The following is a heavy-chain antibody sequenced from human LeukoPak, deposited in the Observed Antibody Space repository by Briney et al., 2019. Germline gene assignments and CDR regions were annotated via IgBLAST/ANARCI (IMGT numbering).Heavy chain of an antibody. CDR3: ARDTYNWNDYYYYGMGV. D-gene: IGHD1-1*01. V-gene: IGHV4-61*01. CDR1: GGSVSTDSSY. CDR2: NDGGGT. J-gene: IGHJ6*04. Sequence: SETLSLTCAVSGGSVSTDSSYWNWIRQTPGKGLEWIGYNDGGGTNYNPSLKSRVTISIDTSKNQFSLKVTSVTAEDTAVYYCARDTYNWNDYYYYGMGVWGKGTTVTVSS.